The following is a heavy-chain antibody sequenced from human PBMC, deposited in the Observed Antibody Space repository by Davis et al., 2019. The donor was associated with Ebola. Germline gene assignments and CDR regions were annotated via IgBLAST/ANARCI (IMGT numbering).Heavy chain of an antibody. V-gene: IGHV1-18*01. CDR2: ISAYNGNT. J-gene: IGHJ5*02. D-gene: IGHD4-17*01. Sequence: ASVKVSCKASGYTFTSYGISWVRQAPGQGLEWMGWISAYNGNTNYAQKLQGRVTMTTDTSTSTAYTELRSLRSDDTAVYYCARDYGDYVEGWFDPWGQGTLVTVSS. CDR1: GYTFTSYG. CDR3: ARDYGDYVEGWFDP.